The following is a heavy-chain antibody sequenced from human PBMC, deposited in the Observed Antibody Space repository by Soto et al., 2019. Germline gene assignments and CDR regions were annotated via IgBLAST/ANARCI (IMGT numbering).Heavy chain of an antibody. Sequence: QVQLQESGPGLVKPSETLSLTCTVSGGSISSYYWSWIRQPPGKGLEWIGYIYYSGSTHYNPSLKTRVTISVHTSKNQFSLKLSSGTAADTAVYYCARQAQGGYCSGGSCYSGFDYWGQGTLVTVSS. CDR2: IYYSGST. V-gene: IGHV4-59*08. CDR1: GGSISSYY. J-gene: IGHJ4*02. D-gene: IGHD2-15*01. CDR3: ARQAQGGYCSGGSCYSGFDY.